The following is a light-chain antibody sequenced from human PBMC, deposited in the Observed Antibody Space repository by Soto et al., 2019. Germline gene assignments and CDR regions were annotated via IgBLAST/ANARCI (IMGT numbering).Light chain of an antibody. J-gene: IGKJ4*01. Sequence: DIQMTQSPSSLSASVGDRVTITCQASQDISNYLNWYQQKPGKAPKLLIYDASNLETGVPSRFSGSGYGTVFAFSISRLQAEVIATYCGHQYDTLPPGLTCAGGTKLEIK. V-gene: IGKV1-33*01. CDR2: DAS. CDR3: HQYDTLPPGLT. CDR1: QDISNY.